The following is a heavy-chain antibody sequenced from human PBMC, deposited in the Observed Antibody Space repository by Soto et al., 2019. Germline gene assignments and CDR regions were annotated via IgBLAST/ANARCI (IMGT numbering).Heavy chain of an antibody. CDR3: ASGPVYLDWLNWFDP. CDR2: ISYDGSNK. J-gene: IGHJ5*02. Sequence: GGSLRLSCAASGFTFSSYAMHWVRQAPGKGLEWVAVISYDGSNKYYADSVKGRFTISRDNSKNTLYLQMNSLRAEDTAVYYCASGPVYLDWLNWFDPWGQGTLVTVSS. D-gene: IGHD3-9*01. V-gene: IGHV3-30-3*01. CDR1: GFTFSSYA.